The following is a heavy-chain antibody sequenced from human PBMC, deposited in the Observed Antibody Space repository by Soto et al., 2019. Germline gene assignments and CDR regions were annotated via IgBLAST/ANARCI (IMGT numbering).Heavy chain of an antibody. CDR3: AADSTREQWLVRLYYYYGMDV. J-gene: IGHJ6*02. D-gene: IGHD6-19*01. V-gene: IGHV1-58*01. CDR2: IVVGSGNT. CDR1: GFTFTSSA. Sequence: GASVKVSCKASGFTFTSSAVQWVRQARGQRLEWIGWIVVGSGNTNYAQKFQERVTITRDMSTSTAYMELSSLRSEDTAVYYCAADSTREQWLVRLYYYYGMDVWGQGTTVTVSS.